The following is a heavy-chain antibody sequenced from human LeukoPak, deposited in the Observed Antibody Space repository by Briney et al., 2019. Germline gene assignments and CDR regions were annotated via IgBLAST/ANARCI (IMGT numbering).Heavy chain of an antibody. CDR3: AKCSTSAYTTGWCNWIDP. V-gene: IGHV3-21*04. D-gene: IGHD6-19*01. J-gene: IGHJ5*02. CDR2: ISSSSSYI. CDR1: GFTFSSYS. Sequence: GGSLRLSCAASGFTFSSYSMNWVSQAPGKGLEWVSSISSSSSYIYYADSVKGRFTISRDNAKNSLYLQMNSLRADDTAVYYCAKCSTSAYTTGWCNWIDPWGQGTLVTVSS.